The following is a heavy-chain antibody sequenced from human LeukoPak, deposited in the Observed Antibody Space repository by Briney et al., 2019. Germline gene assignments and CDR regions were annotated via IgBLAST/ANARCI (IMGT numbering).Heavy chain of an antibody. CDR3: ARGKTRRGYCSSIECYNLYYSYMDV. J-gene: IGHJ6*03. CDR2: IAHSGST. Sequence: SETLSLACAVYGESFSGSSWSWIRQPPGKGLEWIGEIAHSGSTNYNPSLKSRVTISVDTSKNQFSLKLTSVPAADTAVYYCARGKTRRGYCSSIECYNLYYSYMDVWGRGTTVTVS. CDR1: GESFSGSS. D-gene: IGHD2-2*01. V-gene: IGHV4-34*01.